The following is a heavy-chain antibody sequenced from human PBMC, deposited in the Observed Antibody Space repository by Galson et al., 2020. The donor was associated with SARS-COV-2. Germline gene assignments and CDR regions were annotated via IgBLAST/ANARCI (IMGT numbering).Heavy chain of an antibody. CDR2: IKKDGSDK. CDR3: ARWLESSGWSLDY. D-gene: IGHD6-19*01. V-gene: IGHV3-7*05. J-gene: IGHJ4*02. CDR1: GFTFVGYW. Sequence: GGSLRLSCAASGFTFVGYWMSWVRQAPGKGLEWVANIKKDGSDKYYVDSVKGRFTISRDNAKNSLYLQMNSLRAEDTAVYYCARWLESSGWSLDYWGQGTLVTVSS.